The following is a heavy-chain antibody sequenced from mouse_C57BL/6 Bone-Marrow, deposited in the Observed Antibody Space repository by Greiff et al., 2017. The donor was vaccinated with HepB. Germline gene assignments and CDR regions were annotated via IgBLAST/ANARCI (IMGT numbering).Heavy chain of an antibody. V-gene: IGHV1-54*01. CDR1: GYAFTNYL. D-gene: IGHD2-4*01. J-gene: IGHJ2*01. Sequence: QVQLKQSGAELVRPGTSVKVSCKASGYAFTNYLIEWVKQRPGQGLEWIGVINPGSGGTNYNEKFKGKATLTADKSSSTAYMQLSSLTSEDSAVYFCARSDYDIGFDYWGQGTTLTVSS. CDR3: ARSDYDIGFDY. CDR2: INPGSGGT.